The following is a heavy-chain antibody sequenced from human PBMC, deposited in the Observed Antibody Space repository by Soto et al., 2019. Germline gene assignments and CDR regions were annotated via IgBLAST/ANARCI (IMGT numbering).Heavy chain of an antibody. CDR2: IYYSGCT. CDR1: GDSISSGDYY. V-gene: IGHV4-30-4*01. D-gene: IGHD2-21*01. Sequence: QVQLQESGPGLVKPTQTLSLTCSVSGDSISSGDYYWSWIRQPPGKGLEWMGYIYYSGCTYYNPSLESRPTISVGTSKNQFSLTLRSVTAADTAVYYCARSSCNCGGEGGCYDSWGQGTLVTVSS. CDR3: ARSSCNCGGEGGCYDS. J-gene: IGHJ4*02.